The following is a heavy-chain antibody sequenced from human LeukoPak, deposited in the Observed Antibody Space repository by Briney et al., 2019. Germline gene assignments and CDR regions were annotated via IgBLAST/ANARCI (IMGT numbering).Heavy chain of an antibody. CDR3: ATLVYSGSRYNFDT. D-gene: IGHD1-26*01. V-gene: IGHV4-59*02. CDR2: FLYSGTT. CDR1: NGAVKNYY. Sequence: SETLSLICSVSNGAVKNYYWTWIRQPPGQGLEWIGNFLYSGTTTYRASLDSRLIISVDNSKNTVSLRLFSVTAADTAVYYCATLVYSGSRYNFDTWGQGTLVTVSS. J-gene: IGHJ4*02.